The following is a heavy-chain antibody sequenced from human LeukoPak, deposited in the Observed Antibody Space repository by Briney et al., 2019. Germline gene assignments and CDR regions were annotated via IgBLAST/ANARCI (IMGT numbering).Heavy chain of an antibody. D-gene: IGHD3-10*01. CDR3: AKDGMWFGPNWFDP. V-gene: IGHV3-23*01. J-gene: IGHJ5*02. CDR1: GSTFSSYA. Sequence: GGSLRLSCAASGSTFSSYAMSWVRQAPGKGLEWVSGISGSGDNTYYADSVKGRFTISRDNSKNTLYLQMNSLRAEDTAVYYCAKDGMWFGPNWFDPWGQGTLVTVSS. CDR2: ISGSGDNT.